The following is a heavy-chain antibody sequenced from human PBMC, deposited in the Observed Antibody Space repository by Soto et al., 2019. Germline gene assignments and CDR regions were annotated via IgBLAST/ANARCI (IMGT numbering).Heavy chain of an antibody. CDR2: ISSSSSNT. Sequence: GGSLRLSCAASGFSFSDYYMNWVRQAPGKGLEWVSYISSSSSNTNYADSVKGRFTVSRDNAKKSLYLQMNSLRAEDTAVYYCARGTVTTAPLDYWGQGTLVTVSS. CDR1: GFSFSDYY. J-gene: IGHJ4*02. D-gene: IGHD4-17*01. CDR3: ARGTVTTAPLDY. V-gene: IGHV3-11*06.